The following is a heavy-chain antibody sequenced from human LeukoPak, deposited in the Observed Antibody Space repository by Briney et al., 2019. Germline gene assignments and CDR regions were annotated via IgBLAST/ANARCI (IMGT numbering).Heavy chain of an antibody. D-gene: IGHD3-10*01. CDR2: IYYSGST. Sequence: PSETLSLTCTVSCGSISSYYWSWIRQPPGKGLEWIGYIYYSGSTNYNPSLKSRVTISVDTSKNQSSLKLSSVTAADTAVYYCARDRSGFGESYFDYWGQGTLVTVSS. V-gene: IGHV4-59*01. J-gene: IGHJ4*02. CDR3: ARDRSGFGESYFDY. CDR1: CGSISSYY.